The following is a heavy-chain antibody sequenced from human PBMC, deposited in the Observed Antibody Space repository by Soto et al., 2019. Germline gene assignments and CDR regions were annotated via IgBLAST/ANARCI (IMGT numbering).Heavy chain of an antibody. CDR2: IDPSDSYT. Sequence: HGESLKISCKGSGYSFTSYWISWVRQMPGKGLEWMGRIDPSDSYTNYSPSFQGHVTISADKSISTAYLQWSSLKASDTAMYYCAESGRITIFGMDRGNWFDPWGQGTLVTVSS. CDR3: AESGRITIFGMDRGNWFDP. V-gene: IGHV5-10-1*01. D-gene: IGHD3-3*01. CDR1: GYSFTSYW. J-gene: IGHJ5*02.